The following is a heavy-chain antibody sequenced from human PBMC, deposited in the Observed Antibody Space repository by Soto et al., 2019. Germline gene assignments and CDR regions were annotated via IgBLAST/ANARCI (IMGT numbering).Heavy chain of an antibody. D-gene: IGHD3-9*01. V-gene: IGHV3-7*01. Sequence: EVQLVESGGGLVQPGGSLRLSCAASRFTFSNYWMTWVRQAPGQGLEWVANIKEDGSEKYYLDSVKGRFTISRDNAENSLYLDMTSLSAEATAVYFCARDLTPHVTDWYDALDIWGQGTLVTVSS. CDR2: IKEDGSEK. CDR3: ARDLTPHVTDWYDALDI. CDR1: RFTFSNYW. J-gene: IGHJ3*02.